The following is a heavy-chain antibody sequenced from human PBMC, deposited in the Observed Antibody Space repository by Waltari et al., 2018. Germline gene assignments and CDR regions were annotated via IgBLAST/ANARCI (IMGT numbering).Heavy chain of an antibody. Sequence: QLQLPESGPGLVKPSATLSLNCSVSGDPITRNRHYWGCIRQPPGQGLEWIVTLSYSGTTYISPSLKSRVTLSRDTSRNQLSLELGSVTATDTAMYYCATYIGASVGTAAFDVWGQGTMVNVSS. D-gene: IGHD5-12*01. CDR1: GDPITRNRHY. CDR2: LSYSGTT. J-gene: IGHJ3*01. CDR3: ATYIGASVGTAAFDV. V-gene: IGHV4-39*01.